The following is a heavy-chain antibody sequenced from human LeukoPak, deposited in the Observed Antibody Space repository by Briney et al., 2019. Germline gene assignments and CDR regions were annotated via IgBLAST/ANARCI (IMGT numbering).Heavy chain of an antibody. Sequence: VASVKVSCKASGGTFSSYAISWVRQAPGQGLEWMGGIIPIFGTANYAQKFQGRVTITADESTSTAYMELSSLRSEDTAVYYCARGSPKSYYYDSSGYYLDYWGQGTLVTVSS. CDR3: ARGSPKSYYYDSSGYYLDY. D-gene: IGHD3-22*01. CDR1: GGTFSSYA. V-gene: IGHV1-69*13. J-gene: IGHJ4*02. CDR2: IIPIFGTA.